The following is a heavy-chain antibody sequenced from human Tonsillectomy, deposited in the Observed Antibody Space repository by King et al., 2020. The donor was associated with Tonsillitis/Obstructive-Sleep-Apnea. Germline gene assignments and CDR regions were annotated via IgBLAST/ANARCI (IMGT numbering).Heavy chain of an antibody. CDR3: ARPGLYYDFWSCYRTTYYSGMDV. J-gene: IGHJ6*02. V-gene: IGHV5-51*03. CDR2: IYPGDSDT. D-gene: IGHD3-3*01. Sequence: VQLVESGAEVKKPGESMKISCKGSGYSFTSYWIGWVRQMPGKGLEWMGIIYPGDSDTRYSPSFQGQVTISADKSISTAYLQWSSLKASDTAMYYCARPGLYYDFWSCYRTTYYSGMDVWGQGTTVTVSS. CDR1: GYSFTSYW.